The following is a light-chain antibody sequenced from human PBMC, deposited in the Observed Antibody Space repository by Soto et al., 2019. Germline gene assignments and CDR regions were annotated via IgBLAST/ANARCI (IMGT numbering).Light chain of an antibody. Sequence: NFMLTQPHSVSESQGKTVTISCTGSSGSVASNFVQWYQQRPGSAPATVMYENNQRPSGVPDRFSGSIDSSSNSASLTISRQQTEDEADYYCQSFDINNVVFGGGTKVTVL. CDR1: SGSVASNF. CDR3: QSFDINNVV. V-gene: IGLV6-57*02. J-gene: IGLJ2*01. CDR2: ENN.